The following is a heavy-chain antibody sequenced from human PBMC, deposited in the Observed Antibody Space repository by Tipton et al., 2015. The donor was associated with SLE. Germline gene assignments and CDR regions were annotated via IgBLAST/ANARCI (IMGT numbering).Heavy chain of an antibody. V-gene: IGHV3-23*01. J-gene: IGHJ4*02. Sequence: AVSGFTLDDRAMHWVRQAPGMGLEWVSGISSTGGSTFYADSVKGRFTISKDNSKNTLYLQMNSLRAQDTAIYYCAKKLTASGYDWWGQGTLVTVSS. CDR2: ISSTGGST. D-gene: IGHD5-12*01. CDR1: GFTLDDRA. CDR3: AKKLTASGYDW.